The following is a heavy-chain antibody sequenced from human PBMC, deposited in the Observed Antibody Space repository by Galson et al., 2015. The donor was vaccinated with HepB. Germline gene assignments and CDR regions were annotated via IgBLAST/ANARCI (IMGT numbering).Heavy chain of an antibody. V-gene: IGHV3-11*01. CDR1: GFTFSDYY. J-gene: IGHJ4*02. Sequence: SLRLSCAASGFTFSDYYMSWLRQAPGKGLEWVSYISGSGNIIFYAGSVKGRFTISRDNAKNLLYLQMNSLRAEDTAVYYCARDRGWVYDYWGQGTLVTVSS. CDR3: ARDRGWVYDY. D-gene: IGHD3-10*01. CDR2: ISGSGNII.